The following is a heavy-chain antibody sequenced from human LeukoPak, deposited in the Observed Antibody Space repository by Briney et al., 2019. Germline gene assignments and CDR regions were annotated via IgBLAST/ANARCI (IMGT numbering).Heavy chain of an antibody. J-gene: IGHJ4*02. Sequence: SETLSLTCAVYGGSFSGYYWSWIRQPPGKGLEWIGEINHSGSTNYSPSLKSRVTISVDTSKNQFSLKLSSVTAADTAVYYCASGHYDSSGYVDDYWGQGTLVTVSS. CDR1: GGSFSGYY. CDR2: INHSGST. V-gene: IGHV4-34*01. CDR3: ASGHYDSSGYVDDY. D-gene: IGHD3-22*01.